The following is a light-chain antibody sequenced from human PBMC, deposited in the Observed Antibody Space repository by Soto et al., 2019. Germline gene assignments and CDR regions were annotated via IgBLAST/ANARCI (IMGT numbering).Light chain of an antibody. CDR1: QGISNY. CDR2: AAS. V-gene: IGKV1-27*01. Sequence: DIQMTQSPSSLSASVGDTVTITCRASQGISNYLAWYQQKPGQVPNLLIYAASTLQSGVPSRFSGSGSGTDFPLTISSLRPEDVATYYCQKYNNPPRTVGQGTMVEI. CDR3: QKYNNPPRT. J-gene: IGKJ1*01.